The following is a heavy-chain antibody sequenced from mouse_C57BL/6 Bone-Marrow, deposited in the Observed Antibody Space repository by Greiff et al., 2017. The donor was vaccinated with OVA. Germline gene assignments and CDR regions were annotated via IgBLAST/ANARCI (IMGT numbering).Heavy chain of an antibody. D-gene: IGHD2-3*01. J-gene: IGHJ4*01. CDR1: GFTFSSYA. CDR2: ISSGGDYI. Sequence: EVKLMESGEGLVKPGGSLKLSCAASGFTFSSYAMSWVRQTPEKRLEWVAYISSGGDYIYYADTVKGRFTISRDNARNTLYLQMSSLKSEDTAMYYCTRGYGGYRGYAMDYWGQGTSVTVSS. V-gene: IGHV5-9-1*02. CDR3: TRGYGGYRGYAMDY.